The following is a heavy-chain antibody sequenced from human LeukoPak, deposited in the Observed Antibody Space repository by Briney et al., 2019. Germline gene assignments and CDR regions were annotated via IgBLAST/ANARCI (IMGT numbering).Heavy chain of an antibody. Sequence: PGGSLRLSCAASGFTFSSYGMHWVRQAPGKGLEWVAVIWYDGSNKYYADSVKGRFTISRDNSKNTLYLQMNSLRAEDTAVYYCAKLRYDFWSGYRLFDYWGQGTLVTVSS. V-gene: IGHV3-33*06. CDR1: GFTFSSYG. CDR3: AKLRYDFWSGYRLFDY. J-gene: IGHJ4*02. CDR2: IWYDGSNK. D-gene: IGHD3-3*01.